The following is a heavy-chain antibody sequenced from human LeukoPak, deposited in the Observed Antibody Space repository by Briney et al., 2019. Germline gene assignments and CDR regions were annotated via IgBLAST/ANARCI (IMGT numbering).Heavy chain of an antibody. D-gene: IGHD2-15*01. Sequence: SETLSLTCAVYGGSFSGYYWSWIRQPPGKRLEWIGEINHSGSTNYNPSLKSRVTISVDTSKNQFSLKLSSVTAADTAVYYCARNGLYCSGGSCYYYFDYWGQGTLVTVSS. V-gene: IGHV4-34*01. J-gene: IGHJ4*02. CDR1: GGSFSGYY. CDR3: ARNGLYCSGGSCYYYFDY. CDR2: INHSGST.